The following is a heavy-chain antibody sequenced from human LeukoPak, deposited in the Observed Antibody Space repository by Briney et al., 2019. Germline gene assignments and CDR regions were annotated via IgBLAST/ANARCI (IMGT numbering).Heavy chain of an antibody. D-gene: IGHD4-17*01. J-gene: IGHJ6*04. CDR3: ASEPTVPRDYYYYGMDV. CDR2: IKQDGSEK. V-gene: IGHV3-7*01. CDR1: GFTFSSYW. Sequence: GGSLRLSCAASGFTFSSYWMSWVRQAPGKGLEWVANIKQDGSEKYYVDSVKGRFTISRDNAKNTLYLQMNSLRAEDTAVYYCASEPTVPRDYYYYGMDVWGKGTTVTVSS.